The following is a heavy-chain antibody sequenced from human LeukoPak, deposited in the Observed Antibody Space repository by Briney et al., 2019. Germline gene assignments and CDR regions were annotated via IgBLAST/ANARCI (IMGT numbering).Heavy chain of an antibody. CDR3: ARGGCSSISCEGDY. V-gene: IGHV4-59*01. CDR2: IYYSGST. CDR1: GGSISSYY. Sequence: SETLSLTCTVSGGSISSYYWSWIRQPPGKGLEWIGYIYYSGSTNYNPSLKSRVTISVDTSKNQFSLKLSSVTAADTAVYYCARGGCSSISCEGDYWGQGTLVTVSS. J-gene: IGHJ4*02. D-gene: IGHD2-2*01.